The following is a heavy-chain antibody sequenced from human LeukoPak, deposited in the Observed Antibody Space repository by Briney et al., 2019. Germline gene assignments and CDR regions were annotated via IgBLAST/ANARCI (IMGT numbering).Heavy chain of an antibody. V-gene: IGHV3-74*01. CDR3: ARDLSGYDFWSGYYFDY. D-gene: IGHD3-3*01. J-gene: IGHJ4*02. Sequence: GGSLRLSCAASGFTFSSYWMHWVRQAPGKGLVWVSRINSDGSSTSYADSVKGRFTISRDNAKNTLYLQMSSLRAEDTAVYYCARDLSGYDFWSGYYFDYWGQGTLVTVSS. CDR1: GFTFSSYW. CDR2: INSDGSST.